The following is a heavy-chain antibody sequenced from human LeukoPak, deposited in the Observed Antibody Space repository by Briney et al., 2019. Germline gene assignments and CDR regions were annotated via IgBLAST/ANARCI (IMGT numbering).Heavy chain of an antibody. V-gene: IGHV3-53*01. Sequence: GGSLRLSCAASGFTVSSNYMSWVRQAPGKGLEWVSIIYSGGSTFYADSVKGRFTIFRDNSKNTLYLQMNSLRAEDTAAYYCARGGSYLSAFDIWGQGTMVTVSS. J-gene: IGHJ3*02. D-gene: IGHD1-26*01. CDR3: ARGGSYLSAFDI. CDR2: IYSGGST. CDR1: GFTVSSNY.